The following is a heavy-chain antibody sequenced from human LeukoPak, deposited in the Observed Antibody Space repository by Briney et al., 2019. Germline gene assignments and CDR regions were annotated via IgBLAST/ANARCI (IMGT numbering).Heavy chain of an antibody. V-gene: IGHV1-46*01. CDR1: GYTFTSYY. Sequence: ASVKVSCKASGYTFTSYYMHWVRQAPGQGLEWMGIIDPSGGSTSYAQKFQGRVTMTRDTSTSTVYMELSSPRSEDTAVNYCARDNTAAGPFDFWGQGTLVTVSS. D-gene: IGHD6-13*01. J-gene: IGHJ4*02. CDR3: ARDNTAAGPFDF. CDR2: IDPSGGST.